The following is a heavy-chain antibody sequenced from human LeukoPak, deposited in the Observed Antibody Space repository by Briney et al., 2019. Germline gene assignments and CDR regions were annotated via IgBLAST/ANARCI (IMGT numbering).Heavy chain of an antibody. D-gene: IGHD3-3*01. CDR1: GYTFTGYD. J-gene: IGHJ4*02. V-gene: IGHV1-8*03. Sequence: GASVKVSCMASGYTFTGYDINWVRQATGQGLEWMGWMNPNSGNTGYAQKFQGRVTITRNTSISTAYMELGSLRSEDTAVYYCAILRHYDCWSGYYHFDYWGQGTLVTVSS. CDR3: AILRHYDCWSGYYHFDY. CDR2: MNPNSGNT.